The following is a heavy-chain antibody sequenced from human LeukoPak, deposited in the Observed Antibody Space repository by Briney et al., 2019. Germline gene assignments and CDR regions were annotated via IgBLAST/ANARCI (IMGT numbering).Heavy chain of an antibody. V-gene: IGHV4-34*01. J-gene: IGHJ4*02. Sequence: PWETLSLTCAVYGGSFSGYYLSWIRQPPGKGLEWIGEINHSGSTNYNPSLKSRVTISVDTSKNQFSLKLSSVTAADTAVYYCALDLERGYSYSYQAFDFWGQGTLFTVSS. D-gene: IGHD5-18*01. CDR2: INHSGST. CDR3: ALDLERGYSYSYQAFDF. CDR1: GGSFSGYY.